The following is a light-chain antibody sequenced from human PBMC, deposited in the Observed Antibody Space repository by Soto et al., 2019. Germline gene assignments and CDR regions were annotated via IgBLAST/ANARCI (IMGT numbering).Light chain of an antibody. CDR1: SSDVGGYNY. CDR3: SSYTSSSTLL. J-gene: IGLJ2*01. CDR2: DVS. V-gene: IGLV2-14*01. Sequence: QCALTQPASVSGSPGQSITISCTGTSSDVGGYNYVSWYQQHPGKAPKLMIYDVSNRPSGVSNRFSGSKSGNTASLTISGLQAEDEADYYCSSYTSSSTLLFGGGTQLTVL.